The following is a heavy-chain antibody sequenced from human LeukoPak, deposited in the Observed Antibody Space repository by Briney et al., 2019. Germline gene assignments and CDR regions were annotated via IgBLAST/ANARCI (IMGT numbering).Heavy chain of an antibody. CDR2: INSDGSST. Sequence: GGSLRLSCAASGFTFSSYWMHWVRQAPGKGLVWVSRINSDGSSTSYADSVKGRFTISRDNAKNTLYLQMNSLRAEDTPVYYCARAPYIVATDYWGQGTLVTVSS. D-gene: IGHD5-12*01. CDR1: GFTFSSYW. J-gene: IGHJ4*02. V-gene: IGHV3-74*01. CDR3: ARAPYIVATDY.